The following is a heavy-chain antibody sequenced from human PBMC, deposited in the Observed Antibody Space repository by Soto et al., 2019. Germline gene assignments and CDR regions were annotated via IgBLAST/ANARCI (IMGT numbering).Heavy chain of an antibody. CDR2: ISAYNGNT. D-gene: IGHD3-3*01. V-gene: IGHV1-18*01. Sequence: GASVKVSCKASGYTFTSYGISWVRQAPGQGLEWMGWISAYNGNTNYAQKLQGRVTMTTDTSTSTAYMELRSLRSDDTAVYYCARGTYYDFWSGYQIDAFDIWGQGTMVTVSS. J-gene: IGHJ3*02. CDR3: ARGTYYDFWSGYQIDAFDI. CDR1: GYTFTSYG.